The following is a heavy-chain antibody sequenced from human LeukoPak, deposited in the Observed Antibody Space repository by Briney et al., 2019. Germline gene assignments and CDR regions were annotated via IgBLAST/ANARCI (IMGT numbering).Heavy chain of an antibody. CDR1: GGAISRGVYY. V-gene: IGHV4-31*03. CDR2: IYYSGST. J-gene: IGHJ3*02. CDR3: ARDSRSAAAAGTTFAFDI. D-gene: IGHD6-13*01. Sequence: SETLSLTCTLSGGAISRGVYYWSWIRHHPGKSLEWFGYIYYSGSTYYNPSLKSRVTISVDTFKNQFSLKLSSVTAADTAVYYCARDSRSAAAAGTTFAFDIWGQGTMVTVSS.